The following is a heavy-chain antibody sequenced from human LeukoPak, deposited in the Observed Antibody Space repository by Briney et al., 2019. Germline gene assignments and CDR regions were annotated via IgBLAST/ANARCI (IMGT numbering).Heavy chain of an antibody. Sequence: GASVKVSCKASGGTFSSYAISWVRQAPGQGLEWTGGIIPIFGTANYAQKFQGRVTITTDESTSTAYMELSSLRSEDTAVYYCARAPHAEWSPNYYYRYVWGKGTTVTVSS. CDR1: GGTFSSYA. CDR2: IIPIFGTA. D-gene: IGHD3-3*01. J-gene: IGHJ6*03. CDR3: ARAPHAEWSPNYYYRYV. V-gene: IGHV1-69*05.